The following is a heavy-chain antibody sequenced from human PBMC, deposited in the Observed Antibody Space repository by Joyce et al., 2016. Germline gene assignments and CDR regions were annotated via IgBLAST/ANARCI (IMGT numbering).Heavy chain of an antibody. CDR1: GGSVRGYY. CDR3: ARVVVDTSCYQA. V-gene: IGHV4-34*01. D-gene: IGHD2-2*01. Sequence: QVQLQQWGAGLLKPSETLSLTCAVYGGSVRGYYWSWIRQPPGKGLGWIGEIKYSGTTNYNPSLKSRVTISVETSKNQFSLRLTSVTAADTAIYYCARVVVDTSCYQAWGQGTLVTVSS. J-gene: IGHJ5*02. CDR2: IKYSGTT.